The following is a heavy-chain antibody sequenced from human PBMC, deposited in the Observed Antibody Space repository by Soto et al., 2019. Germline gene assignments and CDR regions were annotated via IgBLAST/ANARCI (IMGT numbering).Heavy chain of an antibody. D-gene: IGHD2-2*01. CDR2: IYHSGST. J-gene: IGHJ6*02. CDR1: CGSISSSNW. CDR3: ARDRRIISYCSSTSCQRDYYYYGMDV. Sequence: PSETLSLTCAVSCGSISSSNWWSWVRQPPGKGLEWIGEIYHSGSTNYNPSLKSRVTISVDKSKNQFSLKLSSVTAADTAVYYCARDRRIISYCSSTSCQRDYYYYGMDVWGQGTTVTVSS. V-gene: IGHV4-4*02.